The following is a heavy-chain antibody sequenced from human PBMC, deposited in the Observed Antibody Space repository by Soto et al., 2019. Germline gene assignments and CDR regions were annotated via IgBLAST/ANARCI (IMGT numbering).Heavy chain of an antibody. Sequence: GESLKISCKGSGYSFTSYWIGWVRQMPGKGLEWMGIIYPGDSDTRYSPSFQGQVTISADKSISTAYLQWSSLKASDTAMYYCARRSGGVAAHLGFDYWGQGTLVTVSS. V-gene: IGHV5-51*01. D-gene: IGHD2-15*01. CDR3: ARRSGGVAAHLGFDY. J-gene: IGHJ4*02. CDR2: IYPGDSDT. CDR1: GYSFTSYW.